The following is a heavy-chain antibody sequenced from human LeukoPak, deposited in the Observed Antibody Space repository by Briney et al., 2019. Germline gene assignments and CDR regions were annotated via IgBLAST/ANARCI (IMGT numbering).Heavy chain of an antibody. D-gene: IGHD2/OR15-2a*01. CDR2: IIPIFGTA. J-gene: IGHJ6*03. V-gene: IGHV1-69*13. CDR3: AVRRSLSSYYYDYMDV. CDR1: GYTFTSYD. Sequence: SVKVSCKASGYTFTSYDINWVRQAPGQGLEWMGGIIPIFGTANYAQKFQGRVTITADESTSTAYMELSSLRSEDTAVYYCAVRRSLSSYYYDYMDVWGKGTTVTVSS.